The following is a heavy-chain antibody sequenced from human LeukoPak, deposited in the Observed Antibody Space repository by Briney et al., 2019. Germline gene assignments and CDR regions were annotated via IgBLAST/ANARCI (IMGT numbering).Heavy chain of an antibody. D-gene: IGHD2-2*01. CDR2: IYTSGSA. V-gene: IGHV4-4*09. CDR1: GGSISTYY. J-gene: IGHJ4*02. Sequence: SETLSLTCTVSGGSISTYYWSWFRQPPGKGLEWMGYIYTSGSANYNPSLKSRVTISVDTSKSQFSLKLTSVTAVDTAVYYCARHARFCTSTSCYDYWGQGTLVTVSS. CDR3: ARHARFCTSTSCYDY.